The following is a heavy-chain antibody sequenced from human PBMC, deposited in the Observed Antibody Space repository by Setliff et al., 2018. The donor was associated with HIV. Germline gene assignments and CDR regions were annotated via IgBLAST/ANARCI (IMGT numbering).Heavy chain of an antibody. D-gene: IGHD3-10*01. CDR2: IYTSGST. V-gene: IGHV4-61*02. CDR3: ARARGPPLPVLDF. J-gene: IGHJ4*02. CDR1: DGSISTGSYY. Sequence: SETLSLTCTVADGSISTGSYYWSWVRQPAGRGLEWIGRIYTSGSTNYNPSLKSRVTMSVDTSKNQFSLNLTSVTAADTTVYYCARARGPPLPVLDFWGPGTLVTVSS.